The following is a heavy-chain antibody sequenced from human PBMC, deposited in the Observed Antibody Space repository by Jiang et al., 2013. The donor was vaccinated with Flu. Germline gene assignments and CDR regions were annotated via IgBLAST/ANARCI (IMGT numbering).Heavy chain of an antibody. J-gene: IGHJ4*02. Sequence: KGSGYSFTSYWISWVRQMPGKGLEWMGRIDPSDSYTNYSPSFQGHVTISADKPISTAYLQWSSLKASDTAMYYCARHDIVLMVYALPDYWGQGTLVTVSS. V-gene: IGHV5-10-1*01. D-gene: IGHD2-8*01. CDR1: GYSFTSYW. CDR2: IDPSDSYT. CDR3: ARHDIVLMVYALPDY.